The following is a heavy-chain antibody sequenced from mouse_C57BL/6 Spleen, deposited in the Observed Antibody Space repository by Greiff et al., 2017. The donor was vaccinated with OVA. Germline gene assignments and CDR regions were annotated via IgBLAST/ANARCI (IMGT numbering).Heavy chain of an antibody. CDR3: ARVAVVEDAMDY. CDR1: GYAFTNYL. Sequence: QVQLKESGAELVRPGTSVKVSCKASGYAFTNYLIEWVEQRPGQGLEWIGVINPGSGGTNYNEKFKGKATLTADKSSSTAYMQLSSLTSEDSAVYFYARVAVVEDAMDYWGQGTSVTVSS. D-gene: IGHD1-1*01. J-gene: IGHJ4*01. CDR2: INPGSGGT. V-gene: IGHV1-54*01.